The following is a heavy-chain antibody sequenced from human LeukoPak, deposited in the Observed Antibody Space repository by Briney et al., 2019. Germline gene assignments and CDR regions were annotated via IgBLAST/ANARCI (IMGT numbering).Heavy chain of an antibody. D-gene: IGHD3-9*01. CDR3: ARREDILTGYSNWFDP. CDR1: GGSFSGYY. CDR2: INHSGST. V-gene: IGHV4-34*01. Sequence: SETLSLTCAVYGGSFSGYYWSWIRQPPGKGLEWIGEINHSGSTNYNPSLKSRVTITVDTSKNQFSLKLSSVTAADTAVYYCARREDILTGYSNWFDPWGQGTLVTVSS. J-gene: IGHJ5*02.